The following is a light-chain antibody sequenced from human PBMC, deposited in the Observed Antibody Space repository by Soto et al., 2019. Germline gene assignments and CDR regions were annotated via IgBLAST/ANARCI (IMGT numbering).Light chain of an antibody. CDR2: GAS. CDR3: HQYDSTPIT. V-gene: IGKV3-20*01. CDR1: QSVSSSS. Sequence: EIVLTQSPGTLSLSPGERATLSCRASQSVSSSSLAWYQQKPGQAPRLLIYGASSRATGIPDRFSGSGSGTDFTITISRLEPEDFAFYYCHQYDSTPITFGQGTKLQIK. J-gene: IGKJ2*01.